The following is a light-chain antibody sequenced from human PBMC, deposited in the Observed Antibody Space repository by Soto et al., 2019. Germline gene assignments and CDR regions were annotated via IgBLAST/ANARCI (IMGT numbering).Light chain of an antibody. CDR3: QQLNSYPRT. V-gene: IGKV1-9*01. J-gene: IGKJ4*01. CDR1: QGISSY. CDR2: AAS. Sequence: IPLTQSPSSLSASVGDRVTITCRASQGISSYLAWYQQKPGKAPMLLIYAASTLQSGVPSRFSGSGSGTDFTLTISSLQPEDFATYDCQQLNSYPRTFGGGTKVDIK.